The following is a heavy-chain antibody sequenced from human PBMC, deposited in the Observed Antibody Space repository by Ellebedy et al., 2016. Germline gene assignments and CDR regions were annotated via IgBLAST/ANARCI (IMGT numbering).Heavy chain of an antibody. CDR3: ARGHHLDY. Sequence: GGSLRLSCAASGFTFSNYAMTWVRQAPGKGLEWVSVLSGRGGGTYYAGPVKGRFTISRDNSKSTLLLQMDSLRPEDTAVDYCARGHHLDYWGQGTLVTVSS. D-gene: IGHD1-14*01. V-gene: IGHV3-23*01. CDR1: GFTFSNYA. CDR2: LSGRGGGT. J-gene: IGHJ4*02.